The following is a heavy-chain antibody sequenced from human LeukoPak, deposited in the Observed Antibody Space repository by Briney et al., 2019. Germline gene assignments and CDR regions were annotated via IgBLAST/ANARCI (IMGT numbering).Heavy chain of an antibody. CDR2: IYRGGST. Sequence: PGGSLRLSCATPGFIVSDNYMTWVRQAPGKGLEWVSVIYRGGSTYYAESVKGRFTISRDNSKNMVYLQMYSLRVEDTAVYYCARGGGYGSGNHYRGGAFDIWGQGTMVTVSS. CDR1: GFIVSDNY. CDR3: ARGGGYGSGNHYRGGAFDI. D-gene: IGHD3-10*01. V-gene: IGHV3-53*01. J-gene: IGHJ3*02.